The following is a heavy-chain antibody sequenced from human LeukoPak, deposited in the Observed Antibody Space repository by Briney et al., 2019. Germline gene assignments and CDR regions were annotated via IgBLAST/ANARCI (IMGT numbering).Heavy chain of an antibody. Sequence: ASVKVSCKGSGYTFSRDGITWVRQAPGQGLEWMGWINVYNGNTNYAPKFQGRVTITTDTSTSTAYMELRSLRSDDTAVYYCARSPRYYDFWSGYYLSDYWGQGTLVTVSS. CDR1: GYTFSRDG. V-gene: IGHV1-18*01. D-gene: IGHD3-3*01. J-gene: IGHJ4*02. CDR3: ARSPRYYDFWSGYYLSDY. CDR2: INVYNGNT.